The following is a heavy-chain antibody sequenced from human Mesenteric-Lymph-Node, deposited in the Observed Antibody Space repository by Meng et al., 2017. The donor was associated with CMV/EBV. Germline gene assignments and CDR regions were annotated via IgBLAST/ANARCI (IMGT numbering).Heavy chain of an antibody. Sequence: SGFSLSTFGGGVAWIRQPPGKALEWLELIYWDDDKRYSPSLKSRLTITKDTSKNPVVLTMTNMDPVDTATYYCAHRPRISVGETWHYWGQGTLVTVSS. CDR3: AHRPRISVGETWHY. CDR2: IYWDDDK. V-gene: IGHV2-5*02. CDR1: GFSLSTFGGG. D-gene: IGHD1-26*01. J-gene: IGHJ4*02.